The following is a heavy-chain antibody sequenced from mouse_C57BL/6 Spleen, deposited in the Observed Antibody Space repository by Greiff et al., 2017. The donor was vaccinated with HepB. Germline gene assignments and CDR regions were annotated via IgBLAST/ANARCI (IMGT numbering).Heavy chain of an antibody. CDR1: GYTFTSYW. J-gene: IGHJ2*01. V-gene: IGHV1-50*01. D-gene: IGHD3-3*01. Sequence: QVQLQQPGAELVKPGASVKLSCKASGYTFTSYWMQWVKQRPGQGLEWIGEIDPSDSYTNYKQKFKGKATLTVDTSSSTAYMQLSLLTSEDSAVYYCASGGGQLYFDYWGQGTTLTGSS. CDR2: IDPSDSYT. CDR3: ASGGGQLYFDY.